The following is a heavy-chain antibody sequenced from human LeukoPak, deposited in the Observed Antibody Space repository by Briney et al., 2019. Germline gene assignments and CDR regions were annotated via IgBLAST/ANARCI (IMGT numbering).Heavy chain of an antibody. J-gene: IGHJ3*02. CDR1: GYTFISYG. CDR2: MNPNSGNT. D-gene: IGHD2-2*01. CDR3: AIRKYCSSTSCYFDAFDI. V-gene: IGHV1-8*01. Sequence: GASVKVSCKASGYTFISYGINWVRQATGQGLEWMGWMNPNSGNTGYAQKFQGRVTMTRNTSISTAYMELSSLRSEDTAVYCCAIRKYCSSTSCYFDAFDIWGQGTMVTVSS.